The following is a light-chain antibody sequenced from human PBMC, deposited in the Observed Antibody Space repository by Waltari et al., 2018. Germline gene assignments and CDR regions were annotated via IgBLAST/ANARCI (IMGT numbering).Light chain of an antibody. CDR1: QSVDSY. CDR2: DSS. Sequence: EIVLTQSPATLSLSPGERATLSCRASQSVDSYLPGYQQKPGQAPRLLIFDSSNRVTGIPARFSGGGSGNDFSLTISSLEPEDFAVYYCQQRSSWPLTFGGGTKVEVK. V-gene: IGKV3-11*01. J-gene: IGKJ4*01. CDR3: QQRSSWPLT.